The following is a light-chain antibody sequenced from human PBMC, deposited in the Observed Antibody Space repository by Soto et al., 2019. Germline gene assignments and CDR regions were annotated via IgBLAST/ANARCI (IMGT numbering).Light chain of an antibody. Sequence: DIQMAQSPSSRSASVGDRVTHTCRASQAISNYLAWYQQKPGKAPKLLIFAATTLQTGVPSRFSGSGSGTDFTLTITTLQPEDVGIYYCQQYHATPLTFGQGTRLEIK. CDR1: QAISNY. CDR2: AAT. CDR3: QQYHATPLT. J-gene: IGKJ5*01. V-gene: IGKV1-27*01.